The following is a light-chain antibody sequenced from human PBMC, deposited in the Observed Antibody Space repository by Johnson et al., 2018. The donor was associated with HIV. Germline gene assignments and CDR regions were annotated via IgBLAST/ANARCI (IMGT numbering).Light chain of an antibody. CDR3: GTWDTSLSAHYG. CDR1: SSNIGNNY. V-gene: IGLV1-51*01. CDR2: DNN. J-gene: IGLJ1*01. Sequence: QSVLTQPPSVSAAPGQKVTISCSGSSSNIGNNYVSWYQQLPGTAPKLVIYDNNKRPSGTPDRFSGSKSGTSATLGITGLQTGDEADYYCGTWDTSLSAHYGFGTGTKITVL.